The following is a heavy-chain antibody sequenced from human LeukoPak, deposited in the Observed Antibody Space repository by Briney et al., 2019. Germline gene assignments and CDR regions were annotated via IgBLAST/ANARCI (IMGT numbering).Heavy chain of an antibody. Sequence: GGSLRLSCAASGFTFSSYAMSWVRQAPGKGLEWVSAISGSGGSTYYADSVKGRFTISRDDSKNTLYLQMNSLRAEDTAVYYCAKVYCSSPSCYYGTLDYWGKGTLVTVSS. CDR3: AKVYCSSPSCYYGTLDY. J-gene: IGHJ4*02. CDR2: ISGSGGST. D-gene: IGHD2-2*01. CDR1: GFTFSSYA. V-gene: IGHV3-23*01.